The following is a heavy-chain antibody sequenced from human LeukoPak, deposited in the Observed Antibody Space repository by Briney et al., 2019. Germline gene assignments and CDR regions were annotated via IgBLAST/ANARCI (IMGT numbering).Heavy chain of an antibody. CDR1: GYTFTGYY. Sequence: ASVKVSCKASGYTFTGYYMHWVRQAPGQGLEWMGWINPNSGGTNYAQKFQGRVTMTRDTSISTAYMELSRLRSDDTAVYYCARDYYDSSGYYNFQWGQGTLVTVSS. J-gene: IGHJ4*02. V-gene: IGHV1-2*02. D-gene: IGHD3-22*01. CDR3: ARDYYDSSGYYNFQ. CDR2: INPNSGGT.